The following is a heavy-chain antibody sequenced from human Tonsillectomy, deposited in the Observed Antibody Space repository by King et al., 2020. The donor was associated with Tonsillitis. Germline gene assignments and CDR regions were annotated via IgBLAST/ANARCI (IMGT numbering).Heavy chain of an antibody. J-gene: IGHJ4*02. CDR1: GFTFSDYW. CDR3: ARTYFDY. Sequence: VQLVESGGGLVQPGGSLRLSCAASGFTFSDYWMSWVRQAPGKGLEWVANIKEDGSEKYYVDSVKGRFTISRDNAKNSLFLQMNSLRAEDTAFYYCARTYFDYWGQGALVTVSS. V-gene: IGHV3-7*01. CDR2: IKEDGSEK.